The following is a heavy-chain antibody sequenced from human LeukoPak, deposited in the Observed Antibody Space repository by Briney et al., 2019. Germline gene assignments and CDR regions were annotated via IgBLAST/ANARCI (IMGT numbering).Heavy chain of an antibody. Sequence: GGSLRLSCAASGFTFSSYAMHWVRQAPGKGLEWVAVISYDGSNKYYADSVKGRFTISRDNSKNTLYLQMNSLRAEDTAVYYCAKPLLVGATRPDAFDIWGQGTMVTVSS. V-gene: IGHV3-30*04. CDR2: ISYDGSNK. D-gene: IGHD1-26*01. J-gene: IGHJ3*02. CDR3: AKPLLVGATRPDAFDI. CDR1: GFTFSSYA.